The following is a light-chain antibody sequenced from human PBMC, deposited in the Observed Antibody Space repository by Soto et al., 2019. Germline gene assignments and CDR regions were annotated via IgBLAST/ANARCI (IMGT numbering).Light chain of an antibody. Sequence: QSVLTQPPSASGTPGQRVTISCSGRRSNIGSNYVYWYQQFPGTAPKLLIYNNNQWPSGVPDRFSGSKSGTSASLAISGLRSEDEADYYCAVWDDSLGGRVFGGGTKLTVL. CDR2: NNN. CDR3: AVWDDSLGGRV. J-gene: IGLJ2*01. V-gene: IGLV1-47*02. CDR1: RSNIGSNY.